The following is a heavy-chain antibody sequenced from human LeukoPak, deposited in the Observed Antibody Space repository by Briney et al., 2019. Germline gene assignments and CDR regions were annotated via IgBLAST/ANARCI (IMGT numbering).Heavy chain of an antibody. CDR3: ARNVTAGFFDY. V-gene: IGHV4-38-2*01. J-gene: IGHJ4*02. CDR1: GSSITSDYF. D-gene: IGHD1-1*01. Sequence: SETLSLICAVSGSSITSDYFWGWIRQPPGKGLEWIATIYYSWGMYFNPSLKSRVTISLDASKNQFSLKMTSLTAADTAIYYCARNVTAGFFDYWGQGILVTVSS. CDR2: IYYSWGM.